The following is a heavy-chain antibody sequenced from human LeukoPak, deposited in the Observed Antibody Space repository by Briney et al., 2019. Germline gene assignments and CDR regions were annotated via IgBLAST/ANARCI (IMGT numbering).Heavy chain of an antibody. J-gene: IGHJ5*02. D-gene: IGHD4-17*01. CDR2: IYYSGST. Sequence: SETLSLTCTVSCGSISSSSYYWGWIRQPPGKGLEWIGSIYYSGSTYYNPSLKSRVTISVDTSKNQFSLKLSSVTAADTAVYYCARRETTVTTLGWFDPWGQGTLVTVSS. CDR1: CGSISSSSYY. V-gene: IGHV4-39*01. CDR3: ARRETTVTTLGWFDP.